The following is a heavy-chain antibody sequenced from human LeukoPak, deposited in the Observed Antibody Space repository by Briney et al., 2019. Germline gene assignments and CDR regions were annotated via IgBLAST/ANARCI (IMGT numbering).Heavy chain of an antibody. Sequence: PGGSLRLSCAASGFTFSSYPMNWVRQAPGKGLEWVSYISSSSTIYYADSVKGRFTISRDNAKNSLYLQMNSLRDEDTAVYYCARDYYGAFGYWGQGTLVTVSS. J-gene: IGHJ4*02. V-gene: IGHV3-48*02. D-gene: IGHD3-10*01. CDR1: GFTFSSYP. CDR3: ARDYYGAFGY. CDR2: ISSSSTI.